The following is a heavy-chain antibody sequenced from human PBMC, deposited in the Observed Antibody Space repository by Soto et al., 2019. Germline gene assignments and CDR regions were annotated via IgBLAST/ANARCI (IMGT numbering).Heavy chain of an antibody. D-gene: IGHD2-2*01. J-gene: IGHJ6*02. CDR2: IIPVFGTT. V-gene: IGHV1-69*13. Sequence: GASVTVSGKASGGTFSNYTISWVRQAPGQGLEWMGGIIPVFGTTDYEQKFQGRVTITADGSTSTAYMKLSSLKSADTAVYYCARSSPYIVVRKPTGNQDYYGMEVWCQATTVTSP. CDR3: ARSSPYIVVRKPTGNQDYYGMEV. CDR1: GGTFSNYT.